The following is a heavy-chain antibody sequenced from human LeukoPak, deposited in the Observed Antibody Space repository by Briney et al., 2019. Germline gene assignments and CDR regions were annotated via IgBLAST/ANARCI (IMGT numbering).Heavy chain of an antibody. Sequence: GGSLRLSCAASGFTFSSYAMHWVRQAPGEGLEWVAVISYDGSNKYYADSVKGRFTISRDNSKNTLYLQMNSLRAEDTAVYYCARDSAVEGYWGQGTLVTVSS. V-gene: IGHV3-30-3*01. CDR1: GFTFSSYA. CDR3: ARDSAVEGY. CDR2: ISYDGSNK. J-gene: IGHJ4*02.